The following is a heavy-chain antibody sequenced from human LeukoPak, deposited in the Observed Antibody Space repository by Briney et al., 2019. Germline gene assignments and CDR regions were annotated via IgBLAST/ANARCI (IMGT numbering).Heavy chain of an antibody. J-gene: IGHJ4*02. CDR3: ARVGRGITPDY. V-gene: IGHV4-4*02. CDR1: GGSIRSSNW. CDR2: IYHSGST. Sequence: SGTLSLTCAVSGGSIRSSNWWSWVRRPPGEGLEWIGEIYHSGSTNYNPSLKSRVTISVDKSKNQFSLKLSSVTAADTAVYYCARVGRGITPDYWGQGTLVTVSS. D-gene: IGHD3-10*01.